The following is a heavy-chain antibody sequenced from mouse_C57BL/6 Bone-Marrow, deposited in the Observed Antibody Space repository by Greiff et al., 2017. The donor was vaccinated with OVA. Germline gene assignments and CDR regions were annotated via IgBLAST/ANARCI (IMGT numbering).Heavy chain of an antibody. CDR2: IRPNSGST. V-gene: IGHV1-64*01. CDR1: GYTFTSYW. D-gene: IGHD2-5*01. CDR3: ARSYYSNSNYFDY. J-gene: IGHJ2*01. Sequence: QVQLQQPGAELVKPGASVKLSCKASGYTFTSYWMHWVKQRPGQGLEWIGMIRPNSGSTNYNEKFKSKATLTVDKSSSTAYMQLSSLTSEDSAVYYCARSYYSNSNYFDYWGQGTTLTVSS.